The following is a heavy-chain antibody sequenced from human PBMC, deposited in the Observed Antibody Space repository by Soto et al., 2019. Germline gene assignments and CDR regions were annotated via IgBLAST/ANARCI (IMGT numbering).Heavy chain of an antibody. J-gene: IGHJ4*02. CDR3: ANALGGYDAGLLDY. CDR2: ISGRGGST. CDR1: GFTFSSYA. Sequence: EVQLLESGGGLVQPGGSLRLSCAASGFTFSSYAMSWVRQAPGKGLEWVSAISGRGGSTYYADSVKGRFTISRDNSKDTLYLEMNSLRAEDTAVYYCANALGGYDAGLLDYWGQGTLVTVSS. D-gene: IGHD5-12*01. V-gene: IGHV3-23*01.